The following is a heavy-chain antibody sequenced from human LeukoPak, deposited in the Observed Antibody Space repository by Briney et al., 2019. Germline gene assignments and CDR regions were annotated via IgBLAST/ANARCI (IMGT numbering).Heavy chain of an antibody. D-gene: IGHD6-19*01. Sequence: VASVTVSCKASGDTFTGYYIHWVRQAPGQGLEWMGRINPDSGDTNFAQKFQGRVTMTRDTSISTDYMELSRLESDDTAVYYCARPFTSAWYYFDYWGQGTLVTVSS. CDR1: GDTFTGYY. CDR2: INPDSGDT. J-gene: IGHJ4*02. CDR3: ARPFTSAWYYFDY. V-gene: IGHV1-2*06.